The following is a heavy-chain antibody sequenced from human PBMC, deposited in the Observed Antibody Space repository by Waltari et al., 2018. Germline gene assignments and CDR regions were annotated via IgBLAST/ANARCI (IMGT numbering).Heavy chain of an antibody. CDR2: INPNSGGT. J-gene: IGHJ4*02. V-gene: IGHV1-2*04. Sequence: QVQLVQSGAEVKKPGASVKVSCKASGYTFTGYYMHWVRKAPGQGLGWMGWINPNSGGTNYAQKFQGWVTMTRDTSISTAYMELSRLRSDDTAVYYCARSIMGSGSYYTRWGQGTLVTVSS. CDR1: GYTFTGYY. CDR3: ARSIMGSGSYYTR. D-gene: IGHD3-10*01.